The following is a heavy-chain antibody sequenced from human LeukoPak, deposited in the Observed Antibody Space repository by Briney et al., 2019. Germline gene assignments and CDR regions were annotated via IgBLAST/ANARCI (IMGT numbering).Heavy chain of an antibody. V-gene: IGHV3-74*01. J-gene: IGHJ3*02. D-gene: IGHD2-2*01. CDR1: RFTFSSYW. CDR3: ESVLRSDCSSAACYSPLDI. Sequence: QTGGSLRLSCAAARFTFSSYWMNWVRQAPGEWLGWVSRSNSDGSSTHYADSVKGRFTISRDNAKNTLYLQMNSLRAKDTAVYYCESVLRSDCSSAACYSPLDIWGGGTMVSVS. CDR2: SNSDGSST.